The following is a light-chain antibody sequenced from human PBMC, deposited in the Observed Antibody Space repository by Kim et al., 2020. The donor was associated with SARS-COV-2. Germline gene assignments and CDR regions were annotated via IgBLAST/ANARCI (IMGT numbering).Light chain of an antibody. CDR3: QHYNNWLT. CDR1: QSVSSN. V-gene: IGKV3-15*01. Sequence: EIVIPPSPATLSVSPGERATLSCRASQSVSSNLAWYQQKPGQAPRLLIYGASTRATGIPARFSGSGSGTEFTLTISSLQSEDFAVYYCQHYNNWLTFGGGTKVDIK. CDR2: GAS. J-gene: IGKJ4*01.